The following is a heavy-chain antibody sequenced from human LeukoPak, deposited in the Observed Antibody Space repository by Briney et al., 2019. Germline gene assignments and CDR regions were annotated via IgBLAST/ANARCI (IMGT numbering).Heavy chain of an antibody. CDR2: ISAYNGNT. Sequence: GASVKVSCKASGYTFTSYGISWVRQAPGQGLEWMGWISAYNGNTNYAQKLQGRVTMTTDTSTSTAYMELRSLRSDDTAVYYCARGRYDYVWGSYRPTYFDYWGQGTLVTVSS. CDR1: GYTFTSYG. J-gene: IGHJ4*02. CDR3: ARGRYDYVWGSYRPTYFDY. V-gene: IGHV1-18*01. D-gene: IGHD3-16*02.